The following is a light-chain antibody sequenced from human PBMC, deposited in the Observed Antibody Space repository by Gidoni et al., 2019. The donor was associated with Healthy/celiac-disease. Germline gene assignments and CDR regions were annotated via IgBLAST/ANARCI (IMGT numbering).Light chain of an antibody. J-gene: IGKJ1*01. CDR2: DAS. Sequence: EIVLTQSPATLSLSPGERATLSCRASQSVSSYLAWYQQKPGQAPRLLIYDASNRATGSPARFSGSGSGTDFTLTISSLEPEDFAVYYCQQRRNWPATFGQGTKVEIK. CDR3: QQRRNWPAT. CDR1: QSVSSY. V-gene: IGKV3-11*01.